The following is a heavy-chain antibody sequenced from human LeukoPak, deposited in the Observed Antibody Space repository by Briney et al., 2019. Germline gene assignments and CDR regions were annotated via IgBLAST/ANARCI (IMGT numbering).Heavy chain of an antibody. J-gene: IGHJ4*02. CDR2: INTDGSST. CDR3: ARGGPYCSSTSCQIDY. CDR1: GFTFSSYW. D-gene: IGHD2-2*01. V-gene: IGHV3-74*01. Sequence: GSLRLSCAASGFTFSSYWMHWVRQAPGKGLVWVSRINTDGSSTNYADSVKGRFTISRDNAKNTLYLQMNSLRADDTAVYYCARGGPYCSSTSCQIDYWGQGTLVTVSS.